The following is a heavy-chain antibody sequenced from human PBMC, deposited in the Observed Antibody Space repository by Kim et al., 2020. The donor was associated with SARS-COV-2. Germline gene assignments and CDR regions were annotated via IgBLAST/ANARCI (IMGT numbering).Heavy chain of an antibody. CDR3: ARDLGYCSSTSCFDY. CDR1: GFTVSSNY. Sequence: GGSLRLSCAASGFTVSSNYMSWVRQAPGKGLEWVSVIYSGGSTYYADSVKGRFTISRDNSKNTLYLQMNSLRAEDTAVYYCARDLGYCSSTSCFDYWGQGALLTVSS. D-gene: IGHD2-2*01. CDR2: IYSGGST. V-gene: IGHV3-53*01. J-gene: IGHJ4*02.